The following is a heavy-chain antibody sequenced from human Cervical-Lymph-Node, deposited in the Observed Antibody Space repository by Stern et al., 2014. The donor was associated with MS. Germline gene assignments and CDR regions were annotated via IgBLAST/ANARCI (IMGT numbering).Heavy chain of an antibody. CDR1: GFTFSSYA. Sequence: EMQLVESGGGLVQPGGSLRLSCSASGFTFSSYAMHWVRQAPGKGLEYVSAISSNGGSTYYADSVKGRFTISRDNSKNTLYLQMSSLRAEDTAVYYCVKGDLRWELLCDYWGQGTLVTVSS. CDR2: ISSNGGST. V-gene: IGHV3-64D*06. CDR3: VKGDLRWELLCDY. J-gene: IGHJ4*02. D-gene: IGHD1-26*01.